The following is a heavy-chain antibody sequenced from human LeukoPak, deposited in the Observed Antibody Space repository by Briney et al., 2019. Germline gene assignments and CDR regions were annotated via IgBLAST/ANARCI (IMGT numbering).Heavy chain of an antibody. CDR1: GFTFSGSA. Sequence: GGPLRLSCAASGFTFSGSAMHWVRQASGKGLEWVGRIRSKASSYATAYAASVKGRFTISRDDSKNTAYLQMNSLKTEDTAVYYCTPSGGKQQLGYWGQGTLVTVSS. D-gene: IGHD6-13*01. CDR3: TPSGGKQQLGY. V-gene: IGHV3-73*01. J-gene: IGHJ4*02. CDR2: IRSKASSYAT.